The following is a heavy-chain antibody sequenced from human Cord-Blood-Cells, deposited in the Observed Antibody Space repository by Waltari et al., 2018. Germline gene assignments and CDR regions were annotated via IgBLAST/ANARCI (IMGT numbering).Heavy chain of an antibody. V-gene: IGHV3-74*01. Sequence: EVQLVESGGGLVQPGGSLRLSCAASGFTFSSHWMQWVRQAPGKGLVWVSRINSDGSSTSYADSVKGRFTISKDNAKNTLYLQMNSLRAEDTAVYYCARDVVRDFWSGYYDYWGQGTLVTVSS. J-gene: IGHJ4*02. CDR2: INSDGSST. CDR3: ARDVVRDFWSGYYDY. D-gene: IGHD3-3*01. CDR1: GFTFSSHW.